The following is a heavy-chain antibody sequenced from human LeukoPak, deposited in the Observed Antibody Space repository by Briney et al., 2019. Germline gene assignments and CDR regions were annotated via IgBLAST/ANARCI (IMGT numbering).Heavy chain of an antibody. CDR1: RYSFTSYW. D-gene: IGHD3-3*01. Sequence: GESLKISCKGCRYSFTSYWIGWVRQMPGKGLEWMGIIYPGDSDTRYSPSFQGQVTISADKSISTAYLQWSSLKASDTAMYYCARCITILGVVSGPYGMDVWGQGTTVTVSS. CDR2: IYPGDSDT. V-gene: IGHV5-51*01. CDR3: ARCITILGVVSGPYGMDV. J-gene: IGHJ6*02.